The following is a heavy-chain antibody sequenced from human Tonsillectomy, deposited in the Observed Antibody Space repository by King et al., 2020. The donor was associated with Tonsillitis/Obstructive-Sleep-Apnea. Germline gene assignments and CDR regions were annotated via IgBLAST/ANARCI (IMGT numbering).Heavy chain of an antibody. CDR1: GFTFSSYE. CDR3: ARDRDNDGLNDAFDI. CDR2: ISTSGTNI. D-gene: IGHD5-24*01. Sequence: VQLVESGGGLVQPGGSLRLSCAASGFTFSSYEMNWVRQAPGKWLEWVSYISTSGTNIYYADSVKGRFTISRDNAKNSLYLQMNSLRVEDTAVYYCARDRDNDGLNDAFDIWGQGTMVTVSS. J-gene: IGHJ3*02. V-gene: IGHV3-48*03.